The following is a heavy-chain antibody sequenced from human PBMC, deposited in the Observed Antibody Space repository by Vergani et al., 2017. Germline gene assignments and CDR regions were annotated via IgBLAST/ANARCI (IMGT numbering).Heavy chain of an antibody. Sequence: QVQLVQSGAEVKKPGASVKVSCKASGYTFTNYYMHWVRQAPGQGLEWMGIINPSGSSTSYAQKFQGRVTMTRDTSTSTVYMAVSSLRSEDTAVYYCAREGALQPGAFDIWGQGTMVTVSS. D-gene: IGHD1-1*01. J-gene: IGHJ3*02. CDR3: AREGALQPGAFDI. V-gene: IGHV1-46*01. CDR1: GYTFTNYY. CDR2: INPSGSST.